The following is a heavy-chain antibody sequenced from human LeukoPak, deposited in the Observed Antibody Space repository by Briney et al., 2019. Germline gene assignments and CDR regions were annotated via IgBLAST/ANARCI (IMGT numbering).Heavy chain of an antibody. J-gene: IGHJ3*02. CDR2: INPDSGGT. CDR1: GYTFTDHY. CDR3: ARPHDGGSYSNDAFDI. D-gene: IGHD1-26*01. V-gene: IGHV1-2*02. Sequence: ASVKVSCKASGYTFTDHYMHWVRQAPGQGLEWMGWINPDSGGTRYSQKFQGRVTMTRDTSINTVYMELSRLRSDDTAVYYCARPHDGGSYSNDAFDIWGQGTMVTVSS.